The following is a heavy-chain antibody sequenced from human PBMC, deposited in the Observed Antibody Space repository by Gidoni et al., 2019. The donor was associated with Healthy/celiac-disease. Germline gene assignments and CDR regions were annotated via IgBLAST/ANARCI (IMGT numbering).Heavy chain of an antibody. CDR2: ISSSSSYI. V-gene: IGHV3-21*01. D-gene: IGHD3-3*01. Sequence: EVQLVESGGGLVKPGVSLRLSCAASGFTFISYIMNWVRQAPGKGLEWVSSISSSSSYIYYADSVKGRFTISRDNAKNSLYLQMNSLRAEDTAVYYCARDRGSGSTNYYYYGMDVWGQGTTVTVSS. J-gene: IGHJ6*02. CDR1: GFTFISYI. CDR3: ARDRGSGSTNYYYYGMDV.